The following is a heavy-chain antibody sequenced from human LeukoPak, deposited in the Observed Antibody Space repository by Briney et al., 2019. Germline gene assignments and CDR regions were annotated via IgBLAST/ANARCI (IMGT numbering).Heavy chain of an antibody. CDR1: GFTFSAYA. D-gene: IGHD3-10*01. CDR2: ISYDGSVQ. J-gene: IGHJ4*02. CDR3: ARDHYYYGWGDPDY. V-gene: IGHV3-30*04. Sequence: GGSLRLSCAASGFTFSAYALHWVRQAPGKGLEWVSVISYDGSVQHYRDSVQGRFTISRDNSKNTVYLHMNSLRPEDTALYYCARDHYYYGWGDPDYWGLGTLVTVSS.